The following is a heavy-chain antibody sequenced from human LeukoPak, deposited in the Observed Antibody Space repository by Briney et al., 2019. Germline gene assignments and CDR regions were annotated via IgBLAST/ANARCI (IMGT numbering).Heavy chain of an antibody. CDR3: AKGSGINHYHWIDP. V-gene: IGHV3-23*01. J-gene: IGHJ5*02. CDR2: ISSSGGNT. Sequence: GGSLRLSCAASGFTFSTYAMSWVRQASGKGLEWVSGISSSGGNTYYADSVKGRFTISRDNSKNTLYLQMDSLRAEDTALYYCAKGSGINHYHWIDPWGQGTLVTVSS. D-gene: IGHD1-14*01. CDR1: GFTFSTYA.